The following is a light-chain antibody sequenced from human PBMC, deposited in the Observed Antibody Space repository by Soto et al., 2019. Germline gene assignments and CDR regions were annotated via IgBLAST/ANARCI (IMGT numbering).Light chain of an antibody. Sequence: QSVLTQPPSASGTPGQRVTISCSGSSSNIESNFVYWYQQFPGTAPRLLIYRNNQRPSGVPDRFSGSKSGTSASLAISALRSEDEADYYCTVWDDSLRGRLFGGGTQLTFL. CDR2: RNN. V-gene: IGLV1-47*01. J-gene: IGLJ2*01. CDR1: SSNIESNF. CDR3: TVWDDSLRGRL.